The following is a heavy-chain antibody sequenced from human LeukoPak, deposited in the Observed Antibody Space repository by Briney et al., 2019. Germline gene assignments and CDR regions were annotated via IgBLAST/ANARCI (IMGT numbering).Heavy chain of an antibody. D-gene: IGHD2-2*01. Sequence: ASVKVSCKASGYTFTGYYMHWVRQAPGQGLEWMGWINPNSGGTNYAQKFQGRVTMTRDTSISTAYMELSRLRSDDTAVYYCARDLDIVVVPAAFSGTDYWGQGTLVTVSS. CDR2: INPNSGGT. CDR3: ARDLDIVVVPAAFSGTDY. V-gene: IGHV1-2*02. CDR1: GYTFTGYY. J-gene: IGHJ4*02.